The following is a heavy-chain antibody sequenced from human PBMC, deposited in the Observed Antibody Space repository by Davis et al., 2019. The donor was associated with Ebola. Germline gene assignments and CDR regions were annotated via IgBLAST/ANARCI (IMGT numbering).Heavy chain of an antibody. Sequence: ASVKVSCKTSAYTFTGYYIHWVRQAPGQGLEWMGWINPNTGGTNYAQKFQGRVTMTRDMSITTAYMELNSLTSDDTAVYYCTREGSSGGYHGNYFDYWGQGTLVSV. CDR1: AYTFTGYY. CDR3: TREGSSGGYHGNYFDY. D-gene: IGHD1-26*01. CDR2: INPNTGGT. J-gene: IGHJ4*02. V-gene: IGHV1-2*02.